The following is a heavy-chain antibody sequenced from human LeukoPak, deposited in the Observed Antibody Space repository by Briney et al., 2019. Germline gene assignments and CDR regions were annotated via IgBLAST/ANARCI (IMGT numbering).Heavy chain of an antibody. D-gene: IGHD5-24*01. Sequence: GGSLRLSCAASGFTFSSYWMHWVRHTPGKGLVWVSHINSDGSSTSYADSVKGRFTISRDNAKNTLYLQMNSLRAEDTAVYYCANLPGRRDGYNQVYWGQGTLVTVSS. CDR1: GFTFSSYW. V-gene: IGHV3-74*01. CDR3: ANLPGRRDGYNQVY. CDR2: INSDGSST. J-gene: IGHJ4*02.